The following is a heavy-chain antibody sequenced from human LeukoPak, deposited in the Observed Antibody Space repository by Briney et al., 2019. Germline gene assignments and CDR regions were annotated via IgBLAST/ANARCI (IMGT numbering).Heavy chain of an antibody. D-gene: IGHD3-22*01. CDR1: GFTFSSYG. J-gene: IGHJ5*02. Sequence: GRSLRLSCAASGFTFSSYGMHWVRQAPGKGLEWVAVISYDGSNKYYADSVKGRFTISRDNSKNTLYLQMNSLRAEDTAVYYCAKDRSRYYYDSTGYYHNFLDPWGQGTLVTVSS. V-gene: IGHV3-30*18. CDR2: ISYDGSNK. CDR3: AKDRSRYYYDSTGYYHNFLDP.